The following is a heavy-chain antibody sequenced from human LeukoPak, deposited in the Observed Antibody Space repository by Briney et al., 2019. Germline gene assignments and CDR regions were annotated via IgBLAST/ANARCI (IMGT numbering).Heavy chain of an antibody. CDR1: GFTVSNSF. J-gene: IGHJ4*02. D-gene: IGHD6-13*01. CDR3: ARDDRIAAPGTFDY. CDR2: IYAGGTT. Sequence: GGSLRLSCAASGFTVSNSFMSWVRQAPGKGMELVSIIYAGGTTYYADSVKGRFTISRDNPKNTLYLQMNSLRAGDTAVYYCARDDRIAAPGTFDYWGTGTLVTVSS. V-gene: IGHV3-53*01.